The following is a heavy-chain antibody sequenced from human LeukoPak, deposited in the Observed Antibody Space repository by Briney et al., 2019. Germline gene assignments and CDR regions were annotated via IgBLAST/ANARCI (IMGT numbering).Heavy chain of an antibody. J-gene: IGHJ4*02. CDR3: ASWLKVYAMYFDY. CDR1: GGTFSSYA. CDR2: IIPILGIA. Sequence: ASVKVSCKASGGTFSSYAISWVRQAPGQGLEWMGRIIPILGIANYAQKFQGRVTITADKSTSTAYMELSSLRSEDTAVYYCASWLKVYAMYFDYWGQGTLVTVSS. V-gene: IGHV1-69*04. D-gene: IGHD2-8*01.